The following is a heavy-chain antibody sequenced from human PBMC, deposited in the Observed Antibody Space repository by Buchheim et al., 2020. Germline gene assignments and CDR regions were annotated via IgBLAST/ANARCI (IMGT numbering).Heavy chain of an antibody. CDR2: ISAYDGNT. D-gene: IGHD5-18*01. V-gene: IGHV1-18*01. Sequence: QGHLVQSGAEVKKPGASVKVSCKASGYTFTSHGISWVRQAPGQGLEWMGWISAYDGNTNYAQKFQDRVTMTTDTSTRTAYMELRSLRSDDTAVYYCARDSLSTWIHLRFDYWGQGT. J-gene: IGHJ4*02. CDR1: GYTFTSHG. CDR3: ARDSLSTWIHLRFDY.